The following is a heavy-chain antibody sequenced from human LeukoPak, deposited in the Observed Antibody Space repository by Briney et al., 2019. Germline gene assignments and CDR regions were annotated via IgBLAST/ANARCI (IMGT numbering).Heavy chain of an antibody. CDR1: GGSFSGYY. D-gene: IGHD3-22*01. CDR2: INDSGST. Sequence: SETLSLTCAVYGGSFSGYYWSWIRQPPGKGLEWIGEINDSGSTSCSPSLKSRVSISVDTSKNQFSLKLSSVTATDTAVYYCARVIDYDISGYYLGYWGQGNRVTVSS. J-gene: IGHJ4*02. CDR3: ARVIDYDISGYYLGY. V-gene: IGHV4-34*01.